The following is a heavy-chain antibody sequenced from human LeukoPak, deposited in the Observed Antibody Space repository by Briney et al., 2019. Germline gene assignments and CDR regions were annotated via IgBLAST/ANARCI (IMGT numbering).Heavy chain of an antibody. V-gene: IGHV3-74*01. Sequence: GGSLRLSCAASGFIFSNYWMHWVRQVPGKGLVWVSGMDSVGNSRNYADAVKGRFTISRDNAKNSLYLQMNSLRAEDTAVYYCAELGITMIGGVWGKGTTVTISS. CDR2: MDSVGNSR. J-gene: IGHJ6*04. CDR3: AELGITMIGGV. D-gene: IGHD3-10*02. CDR1: GFIFSNYW.